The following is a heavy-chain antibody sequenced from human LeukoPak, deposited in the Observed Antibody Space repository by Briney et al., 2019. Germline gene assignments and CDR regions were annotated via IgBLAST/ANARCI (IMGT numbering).Heavy chain of an antibody. CDR1: GFTFSSYA. V-gene: IGHV3-23*01. CDR2: ISGNSGNT. CDR3: ATRVMIAITTRDAFHI. Sequence: GGSLRLSCAASGFTFSSYAMNWVRQAPGKGLEWVSGISGNSGNTYYAESVKGRFTISRDNSKKTLYLQMNSLRAEDTAMYYCATRVMIAITTRDAFHIWGQGTMVTVSS. J-gene: IGHJ3*02. D-gene: IGHD3-16*01.